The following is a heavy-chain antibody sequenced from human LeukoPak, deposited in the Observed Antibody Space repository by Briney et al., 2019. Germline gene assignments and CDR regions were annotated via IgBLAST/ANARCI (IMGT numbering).Heavy chain of an antibody. V-gene: IGHV3-66*01. CDR3: VRDGGEDITTSSDY. CDR2: IYSGGST. J-gene: IGHJ4*02. D-gene: IGHD3-22*01. CDR1: GFTVSSNY. Sequence: GGSLRLSCAASGFTVSSNYMSWVRQAPGKGLEWVSVIYSGGSTYYADSVKGRFTISRDNSKNTLYLQMNSLRAEDTAVYFCVRDGGEDITTSSDYWGQGTLVTVSS.